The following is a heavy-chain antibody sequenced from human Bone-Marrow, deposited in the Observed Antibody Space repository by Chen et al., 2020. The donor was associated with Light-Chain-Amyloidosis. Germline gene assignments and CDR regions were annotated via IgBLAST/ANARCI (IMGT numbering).Heavy chain of an antibody. CDR2: IYPDDADA. Sequence: EVQLEQSGPEVKKPGESLKISCKGSGYTFPNYWIGWGRQMPGKGLEGMGGIYPDDADANYSPSFEGQVTISADKSITTAYLQWRSLKASDTAMYYCARRRDGYNFDYWGQGTLVTVSS. CDR3: ARRRDGYNFDY. J-gene: IGHJ4*02. D-gene: IGHD5-12*01. V-gene: IGHV5-51*01. CDR1: GYTFPNYW.